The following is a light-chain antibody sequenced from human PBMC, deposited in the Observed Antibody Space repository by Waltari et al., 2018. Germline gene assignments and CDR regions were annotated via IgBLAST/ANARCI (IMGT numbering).Light chain of an antibody. J-gene: IGLJ3*02. V-gene: IGLV2-23*02. CDR3: CSYAGRNIWV. Sequence: QSALTQPASVSGSPGQSITISCTGTSRDVGFYNLVSWYQQHPDKAPKLMVYEVIERPSVVSTRFSGSKSGNTASLTSSGLQAEDEADYYCCSYAGRNIWVFGGGTKVTVL. CDR2: EVI. CDR1: SRDVGFYNL.